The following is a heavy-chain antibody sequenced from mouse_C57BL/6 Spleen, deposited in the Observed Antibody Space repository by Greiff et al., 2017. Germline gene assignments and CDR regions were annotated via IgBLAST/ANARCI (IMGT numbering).Heavy chain of an antibody. CDR3: AKDGDYDGGYYFDY. Sequence: QVQLKESGPGLVQPSQCLSITCTVSGFSLTSYGVPWVRQSPGKGLEWLGVIWRGGSSAYYAAFMSRQSITTDNSKSQVFFKMNSLQADDTAIYYCAKDGDYDGGYYFDYWGQGTTLTVSS. D-gene: IGHD2-4*01. J-gene: IGHJ2*01. CDR2: IWRGGSS. V-gene: IGHV2-5*01. CDR1: GFSLTSYG.